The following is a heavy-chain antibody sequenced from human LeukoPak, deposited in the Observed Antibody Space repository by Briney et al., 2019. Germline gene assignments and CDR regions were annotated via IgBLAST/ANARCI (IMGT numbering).Heavy chain of an antibody. CDR3: AKDLRELLGSYYYGMDV. Sequence: PGRSLRLSCAASGFTFSSYGMHWVRQAPGKGLEWVAVTSHDGSNKYYADSVKGRFTISRDNSKNTLYLQMNSLRAEDTAVYYCAKDLRELLGSYYYGMDVWGKGTTVTVSS. CDR1: GFTFSSYG. J-gene: IGHJ6*04. D-gene: IGHD3-10*01. V-gene: IGHV3-30*18. CDR2: TSHDGSNK.